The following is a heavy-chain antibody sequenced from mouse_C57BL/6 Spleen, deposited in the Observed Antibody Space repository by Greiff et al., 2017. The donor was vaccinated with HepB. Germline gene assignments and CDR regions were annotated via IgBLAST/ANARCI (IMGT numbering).Heavy chain of an antibody. D-gene: IGHD1-1*01. CDR2: IHPNSGST. CDR3: ARWGYGSSYWYFDV. V-gene: IGHV1-64*01. CDR1: GYTFTSYW. Sequence: VQLQQPGAELVKPGASVKLSCKASGYTFTSYWMHWVKQRPGQGLEWIGMIHPNSGSTNYNEKFKSKATLTVDKSSSTAYMQLSSLTSEDSPVYYCARWGYGSSYWYFDVWGTGTTVTVSS. J-gene: IGHJ1*03.